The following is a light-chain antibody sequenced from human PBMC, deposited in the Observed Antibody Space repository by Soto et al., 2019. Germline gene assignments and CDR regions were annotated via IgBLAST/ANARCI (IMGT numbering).Light chain of an antibody. CDR1: QIIASY. J-gene: IGKJ1*01. Sequence: DIQMTQSPSSLSASVGDRITITCRSSQIIASYLNWYQQYPQKATKILIYAASILHSGVPPRFSGSGSVTVLTLTISGLQSGDFATYYCQQTYTSPRTFGQGTKVEI. CDR3: QQTYTSPRT. V-gene: IGKV1-39*01. CDR2: AAS.